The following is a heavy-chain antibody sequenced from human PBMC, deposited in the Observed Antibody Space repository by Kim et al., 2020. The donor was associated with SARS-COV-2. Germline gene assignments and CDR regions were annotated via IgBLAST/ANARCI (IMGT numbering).Heavy chain of an antibody. J-gene: IGHJ4*02. CDR2: IDWDDDK. CDR1: GFSLSTSGMC. V-gene: IGHV2-70*11. CDR3: ARKGLNSGWYYFDY. D-gene: IGHD6-19*01. Sequence: SGPTLVNPTQTLTLTCTFSGFSLSTSGMCVSWIRQPPGKALEWLARIDWDDDKYYSTSLKTRLTISKDTSKNQVVLTMTNMDPVDTATYYCARKGLNSGWYYFDYWGQGTLVTVSS.